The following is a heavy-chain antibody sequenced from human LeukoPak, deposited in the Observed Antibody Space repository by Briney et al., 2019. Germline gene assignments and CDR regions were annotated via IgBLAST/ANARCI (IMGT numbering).Heavy chain of an antibody. V-gene: IGHV1-46*01. CDR1: GYTFTNYY. J-gene: IGHJ4*02. CDR3: ARVFRKGSGGDY. Sequence: ASVKVSCKASGYTFTNYYMHWVRQAPGQGLEWMGIINPGGGITNYAQKFQGRVTMTRDMSTSTAYMELSRLRSDDTAVYYCARVFRKGSGGDYWGQGTLVTVSS. D-gene: IGHD6-19*01. CDR2: INPGGGIT.